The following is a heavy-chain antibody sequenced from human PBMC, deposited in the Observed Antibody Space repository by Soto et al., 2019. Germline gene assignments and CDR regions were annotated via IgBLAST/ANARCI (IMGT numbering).Heavy chain of an antibody. Sequence: QVQLVESGGGVVHPGRSLRLSCAASGFSFSISPMHWVRQAPGKGPEWVALISYDGTNKFYADSVKGRFTISRDNSKSTLYFQVDSLRPEDAAVYYCARDPKTSGGQHWAFNYFDSWGQGTLVTVSS. CDR1: GFSFSISP. CDR2: ISYDGTNK. CDR3: ARDPKTSGGQHWAFNYFDS. J-gene: IGHJ4*02. V-gene: IGHV3-30*14. D-gene: IGHD7-27*01.